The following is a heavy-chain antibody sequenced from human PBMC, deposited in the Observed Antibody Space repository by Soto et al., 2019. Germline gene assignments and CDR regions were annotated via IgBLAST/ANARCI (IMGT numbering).Heavy chain of an antibody. CDR2: ISSSSSYI. D-gene: IGHD2-15*01. Sequence: EVQLVESGGGLVKPGGSLRLSCAASGFTFSSYSMNWVRQAPGKGLEWVSSISSSSSYIYYADSVKGRFTISRDNAQNSLYLQMNSLRAEDTAVYYCARDRGYCSGGSCSPIRGGMDVWGQGTTVTVSS. CDR3: ARDRGYCSGGSCSPIRGGMDV. V-gene: IGHV3-21*01. CDR1: GFTFSSYS. J-gene: IGHJ6*02.